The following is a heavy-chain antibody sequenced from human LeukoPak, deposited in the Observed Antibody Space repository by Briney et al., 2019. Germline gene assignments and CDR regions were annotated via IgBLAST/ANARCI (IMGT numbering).Heavy chain of an antibody. CDR3: ASGYDSSGYVDY. D-gene: IGHD3-22*01. J-gene: IGHJ4*02. CDR1: GGTFSSYA. V-gene: IGHV1-69*05. Sequence: ASVKVSCKASGGTFSSYAISWVRQAPGQGLEWMGGIIPIFGTANYAQKFQGRVTITTDESTSTAYMELSSVRSEDTAVYYCASGYDSSGYVDYWGQGTLVTVSS. CDR2: IIPIFGTA.